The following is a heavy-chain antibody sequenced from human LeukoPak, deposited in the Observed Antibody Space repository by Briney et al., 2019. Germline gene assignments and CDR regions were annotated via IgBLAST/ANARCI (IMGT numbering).Heavy chain of an antibody. D-gene: IGHD2-2*01. CDR1: GFTFSSYW. CDR2: IKQDGSEK. CDR3: ARAGGTSWGDY. V-gene: IGHV3-7*01. Sequence: PGGSLRLSCAASGFTFSSYWMSWARQAPGKGLEWVANIKQDGSEKNYVDSVKGRFTISRDNAKNSLYLQMNSLRAEDTAVYCCARAGGTSWGDYWGQGTLVIVSS. J-gene: IGHJ4*02.